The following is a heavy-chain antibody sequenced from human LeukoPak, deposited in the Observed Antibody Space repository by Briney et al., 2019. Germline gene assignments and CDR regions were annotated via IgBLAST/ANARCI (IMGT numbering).Heavy chain of an antibody. D-gene: IGHD6-6*01. J-gene: IGHJ3*02. CDR3: ARDFEYSSSPDAFDI. CDR1: GGSISSSSYY. Sequence: SETLSLTCTVSGGSISSSSYYWGWIRQPPGKGLEWIGYIYHSGSTYYNPSLKSRVTISVDRSKNQFSLKLSSVTAADTAVYYCARDFEYSSSPDAFDIWGQGTMVTVSS. V-gene: IGHV4-39*07. CDR2: IYHSGST.